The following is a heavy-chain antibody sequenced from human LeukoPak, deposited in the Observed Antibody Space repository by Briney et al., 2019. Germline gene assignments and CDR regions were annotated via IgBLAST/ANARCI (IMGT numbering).Heavy chain of an antibody. V-gene: IGHV1-2*02. D-gene: IGHD2-2*02. CDR1: GYTFTGYY. J-gene: IGHJ4*02. CDR3: ASSGYCSSTSCYTGDY. Sequence: ASVKVSCKASGYTFTGYYMHWVRQAPGQGLEWMGWINPNSGGTNYAQKLQGRVTMTTDTSTSTAYMELRSLRSDDTAVYYCASSGYCSSTSCYTGDYWGQGTLVTVSS. CDR2: INPNSGGT.